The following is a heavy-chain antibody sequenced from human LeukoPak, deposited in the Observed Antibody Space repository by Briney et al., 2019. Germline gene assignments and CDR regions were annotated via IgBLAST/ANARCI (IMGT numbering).Heavy chain of an antibody. CDR3: TRGNPPNHPLDY. CDR2: IWYDGSDE. V-gene: IGHV3-33*01. J-gene: IGHJ4*02. CDR1: GFPFTNYG. Sequence: GGSLRLSCAASGFPFTNYGIHWVRQFPGRGLEWVAVIWYDGSDEAYADSVKGRFTISRDNSKNTVYLQMNSLRAEDTAVYYCTRGNPPNHPLDYWGQGTLVTVSS.